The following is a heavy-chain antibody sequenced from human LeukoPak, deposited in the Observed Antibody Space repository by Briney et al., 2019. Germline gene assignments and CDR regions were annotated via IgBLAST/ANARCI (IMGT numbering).Heavy chain of an antibody. CDR2: IWYDGSNK. Sequence: PGGSLRLSCAASGFTFSSYGMHWVRQAPGKGLEWVAVIWYDGSNKYYADSVKGRFTISRDNSKNTLYLQMNSLRAEDTAVYYCARDPENTLYSSSWYGVDYWGQGTLVTVSS. V-gene: IGHV3-33*01. D-gene: IGHD6-13*01. CDR1: GFTFSSYG. CDR3: ARDPENTLYSSSWYGVDY. J-gene: IGHJ4*02.